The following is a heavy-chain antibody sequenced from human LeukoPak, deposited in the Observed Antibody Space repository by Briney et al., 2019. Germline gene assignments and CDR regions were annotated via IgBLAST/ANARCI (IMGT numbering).Heavy chain of an antibody. D-gene: IGHD3-10*01. J-gene: IGHJ4*02. CDR3: ARGITMVRGALDY. CDR2: IYYSGST. Sequence: SETLSLICTVSGGSISGYYWNWIRQPPGKGLEWIGYIYYSGSTNYNPSLKSRVTISVDTSKNQFSLKLSSVTAADTAVYYCARGITMVRGALDYWGQGTLVTVSS. CDR1: GGSISGYY. V-gene: IGHV4-59*01.